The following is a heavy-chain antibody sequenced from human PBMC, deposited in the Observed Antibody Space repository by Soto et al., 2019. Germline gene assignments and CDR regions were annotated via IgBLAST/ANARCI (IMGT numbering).Heavy chain of an antibody. CDR3: ARAVGVYCGGDCALDY. J-gene: IGHJ4*02. CDR2: IWYDGSIK. V-gene: IGHV3-33*01. CDR1: GFTFSSYG. Sequence: QVQLVESGGGVVQPGRSLRLSCAASGFTFSSYGMHWVRQAPGKGLEWVAVIWYDGSIKYFEDSLKGRFPMSRDNSKNKLYLQINRLRAEDTAVYYCARAVGVYCGGDCALDYWGQGTLVTVSS. D-gene: IGHD2-21*02.